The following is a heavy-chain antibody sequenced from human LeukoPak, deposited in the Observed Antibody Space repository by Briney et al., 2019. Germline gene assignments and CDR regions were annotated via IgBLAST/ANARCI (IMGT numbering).Heavy chain of an antibody. CDR1: GFTFSSYG. Sequence: GGSLRLSCAASGFTFSSYGIHWVRQAPGKGLEWVTFLWYDGSNKYYADSVKGRFTISRDNSKNTLYLQMNTLRAEGTAVYYCARDLGYFDYWGQGTLVTVSS. CDR2: LWYDGSNK. J-gene: IGHJ4*02. V-gene: IGHV3-33*01. CDR3: ARDLGYFDY.